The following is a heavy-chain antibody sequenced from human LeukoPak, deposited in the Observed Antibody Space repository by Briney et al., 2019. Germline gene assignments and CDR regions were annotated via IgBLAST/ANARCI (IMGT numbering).Heavy chain of an antibody. V-gene: IGHV3-7*01. CDR3: ARVIRWYRRDAFDI. D-gene: IGHD4-23*01. J-gene: IGHJ3*02. CDR1: GFTFSSYW. CDR2: IKQDGSEK. Sequence: GGSLRLSCAASGFTFSSYWMSWVRQAPGKGLEWVANIKQDGSEKYYVDSVKGRFTISRDNAKNSLYLQMNSLRAEDTAVYYCARVIRWYRRDAFDIRGQGTMVTVSS.